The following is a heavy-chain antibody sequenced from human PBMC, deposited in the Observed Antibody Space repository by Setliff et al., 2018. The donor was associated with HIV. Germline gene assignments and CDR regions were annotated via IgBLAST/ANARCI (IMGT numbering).Heavy chain of an antibody. CDR1: GYTFTSYG. D-gene: IGHD3-22*01. CDR3: ARDGGSRGTYYYDSSGYHSDAFDI. CDR2: ISTYNRNT. J-gene: IGHJ3*02. V-gene: IGHV1-18*01. Sequence: ASVKVSCKASGYTFTSYGISWVRQAPGQGLDWMGWISTYNRNTNYAQNLQGRVTMTTDTSTSTAYMELRSLISDDTAVYYCARDGGSRGTYYYDSSGYHSDAFDIWGQGTMVTVSS.